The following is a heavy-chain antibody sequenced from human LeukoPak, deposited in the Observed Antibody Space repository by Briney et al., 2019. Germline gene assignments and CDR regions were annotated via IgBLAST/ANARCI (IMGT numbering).Heavy chain of an antibody. J-gene: IGHJ4*02. CDR3: AEGGYNQDFDY. Sequence: GGSLRLSCAATGFIFSNYAMSWVRQAPGKGLEWVSDISDTGRSTHYIDSVKGRFTVSRDNSRNTLYLQMNSLRVEDTAVYYCAEGGYNQDFDYWGQGTLVTVSS. CDR2: ISDTGRST. V-gene: IGHV3-23*01. D-gene: IGHD5-24*01. CDR1: GFIFSNYA.